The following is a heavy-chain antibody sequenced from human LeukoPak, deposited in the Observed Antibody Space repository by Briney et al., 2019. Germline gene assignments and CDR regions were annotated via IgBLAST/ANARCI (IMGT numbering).Heavy chain of an antibody. CDR2: INHSGST. Sequence: SETLSLTCAVYGGSFSGYYWSWIRQPPGKGLEWIGEINHSGSTNYNPSLKSRVTISVDTSKNQFSLKLSSVTAADTAVYYCARHPQWNDDYSNYGEDYSYGGGYFDYWGQGTLVTVSS. CDR1: GGSFSGYY. J-gene: IGHJ4*02. CDR3: ARHPQWNDDYSNYGEDYSYGGGYFDY. V-gene: IGHV4-34*01. D-gene: IGHD4-11*01.